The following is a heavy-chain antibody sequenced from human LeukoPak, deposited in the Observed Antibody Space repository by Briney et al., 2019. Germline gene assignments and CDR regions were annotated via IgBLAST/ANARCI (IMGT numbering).Heavy chain of an antibody. V-gene: IGHV1-8*01. Sequence: ASVKVSCKASGYTFTSYDINWVRQATGQGLEWMGWMNPNSGNTGYAQKFQGRVTMTRNPSISTAYMELSSLRSEDTAVYYCARGTGHCSSTSCYKGKDYWGQGTLVTVSS. CDR3: ARGTGHCSSTSCYKGKDY. CDR2: MNPNSGNT. CDR1: GYTFTSYD. D-gene: IGHD2-2*02. J-gene: IGHJ4*02.